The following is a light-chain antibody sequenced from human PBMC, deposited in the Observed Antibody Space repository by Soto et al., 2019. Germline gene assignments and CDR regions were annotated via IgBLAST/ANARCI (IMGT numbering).Light chain of an antibody. J-gene: IGLJ1*01. CDR2: DTS. Sequence: QAVVTQEPSLTVSPGGTVTLTCGSSTGAVTSGHYPYWFQQKPGQAPRTLIYDTSNKHAWTPARFSGSLLGGKAALTLSGAQPEDEDEYYCFLSYRGARVFGTGTKLTVL. CDR3: FLSYRGARV. CDR1: TGAVTSGHY. V-gene: IGLV7-46*01.